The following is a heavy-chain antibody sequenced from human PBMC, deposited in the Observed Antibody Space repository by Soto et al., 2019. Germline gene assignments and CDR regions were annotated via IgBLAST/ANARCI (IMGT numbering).Heavy chain of an antibody. CDR1: GYTFTCYA. D-gene: IGHD6-19*01. V-gene: IGHV1-3*01. Sequence: QVRLVQSGAEVKKPGASVEVSCKASGYTFTCYAMHWVRQAPGQRLEWMGWINAGNGNPTYSQKFQGRVTITRDTSASTAYMELSSLRSEDTAVYYCARSEEQWLVRIIDYGGQGTLVTVSA. J-gene: IGHJ4*02. CDR3: ARSEEQWLVRIIDY. CDR2: INAGNGNP.